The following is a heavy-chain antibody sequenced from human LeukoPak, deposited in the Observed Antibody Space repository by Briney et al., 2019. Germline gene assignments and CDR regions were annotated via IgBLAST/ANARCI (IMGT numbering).Heavy chain of an antibody. Sequence: PGGSLRLSCAASGFTFSSYGMSWVRQAPGKGLEWVSAISGSGGSTYYADSVRGRFTISRDNSKNTLYLQMNSLRAEDTAVYYCAKDPTYYYGPGSWFDPWGQGTLVTVSS. CDR1: GFTFSSYG. CDR3: AKDPTYYYGPGSWFDP. D-gene: IGHD3-10*01. V-gene: IGHV3-23*01. J-gene: IGHJ5*02. CDR2: ISGSGGST.